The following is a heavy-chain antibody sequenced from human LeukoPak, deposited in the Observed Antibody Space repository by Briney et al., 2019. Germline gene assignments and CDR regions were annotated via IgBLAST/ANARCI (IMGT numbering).Heavy chain of an antibody. J-gene: IGHJ5*02. CDR3: ARKLPYCSSTSCYTGGWFDP. CDR1: GGSFSGYY. Sequence: SETLSLTCAVYGGSFSGYYWSWIRQPPGKGLEWIGEINRSGSTNYNPSLKSRVTISVDTSKNQFSLKLSSVTAADTAVYYCARKLPYCSSTSCYTGGWFDPWGQGTLVTVSS. V-gene: IGHV4-34*01. CDR2: INRSGST. D-gene: IGHD2-2*02.